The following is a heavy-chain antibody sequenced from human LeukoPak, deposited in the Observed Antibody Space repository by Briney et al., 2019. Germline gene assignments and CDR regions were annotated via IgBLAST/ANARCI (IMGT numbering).Heavy chain of an antibody. CDR1: GGSISSSGSY. CDR3: ARLAGKIQLWLKGFDY. V-gene: IGHV4-39*07. Sequence: SETLSLTCTVSGGSISSSGSYWAWIRQPPGKGLEWIGRIYTSGTTNYNPSLMSRVTISVDTSKNQFSLKLSSVTAADTAVYYCARLAGKIQLWLKGFDYWGQGTLVTVSS. D-gene: IGHD5-18*01. CDR2: IYTSGTT. J-gene: IGHJ4*02.